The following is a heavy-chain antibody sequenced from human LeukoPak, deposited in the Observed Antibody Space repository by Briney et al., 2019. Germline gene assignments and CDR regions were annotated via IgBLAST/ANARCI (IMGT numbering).Heavy chain of an antibody. CDR2: IKPDETEK. CDR1: GFTFTNYW. D-gene: IGHD3-3*01. V-gene: IGHV3-7*01. CDR3: ARDSYDFWSGYLNYMAV. Sequence: GGSLRLSCAASGFTFTNYWMTWVRQAPGKRLEWLADIKPDETEKYYIDSVKGRFTISRDNAKNSLYLQMNSLRAEDTAVSYRARDSYDFWSGYLNYMAVWGKGTTATVSS. J-gene: IGHJ6*03.